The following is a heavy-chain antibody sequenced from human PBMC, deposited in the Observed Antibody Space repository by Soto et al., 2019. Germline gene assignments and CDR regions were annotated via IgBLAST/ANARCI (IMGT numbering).Heavy chain of an antibody. CDR3: GRPGGDFVLPSEY. V-gene: IGHV4-39*01. CDR1: GASIDSSAYY. D-gene: IGHD2-21*02. CDR2: IFYSGTA. J-gene: IGHJ4*02. Sequence: SETLSLTCSVSGASIDSSAYYWAWIRQPPGKGLEWIGSIFYSGTAYYSPSLAGRVTMSVDTSKNQFSVNLNSVTAADTAVYFCGRPGGDFVLPSEYWGPGTLVTVSS.